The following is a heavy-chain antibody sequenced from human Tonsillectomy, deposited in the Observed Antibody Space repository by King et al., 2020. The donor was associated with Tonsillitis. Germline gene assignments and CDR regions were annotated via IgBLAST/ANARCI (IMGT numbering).Heavy chain of an antibody. Sequence: VQLVESGGGLVQPGGSLRLSCAASGFTFSSYWISWVRQAPGKGLEWVANIKQDGSEKYYVDSVKGRFTISRDNAKNSLYLQMNSLRAEDTAVYYCAREGDSSGYWGDYWGQGTLVTVSS. D-gene: IGHD3-22*01. CDR3: AREGDSSGYWGDY. CDR1: GFTFSSYW. V-gene: IGHV3-7*01. J-gene: IGHJ4*02. CDR2: IKQDGSEK.